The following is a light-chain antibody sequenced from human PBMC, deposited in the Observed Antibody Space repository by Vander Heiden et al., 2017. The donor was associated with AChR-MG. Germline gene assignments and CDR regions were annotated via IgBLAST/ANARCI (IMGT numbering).Light chain of an antibody. CDR2: SST. CDR3: AAWDDSLSGVI. J-gene: IGLJ2*01. V-gene: IGLV1-44*01. CDR1: NSNIGSHT. Sequence: QYVLTPPPSASETPRQCVLISCSGSNSNIGSHTVRRSSALPGTAPRLGIYSSTQRPAGLPDRFSGSRSGTSASLAISGRQSEDEGDYYCAAWDDSLSGVIFGGGTKVTVL.